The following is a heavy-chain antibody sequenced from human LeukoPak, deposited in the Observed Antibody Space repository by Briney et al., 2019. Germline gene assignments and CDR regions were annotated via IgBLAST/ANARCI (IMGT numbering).Heavy chain of an antibody. V-gene: IGHV4-34*01. CDR3: ARGRGDYYYYYYMDV. CDR1: GGSFSGYY. Sequence: PSETLSLTCAVYGGSFSGYYWSWIRQPPGKGLEWIGEINHSGSTNYNPSLKSRVTISVDTSKNQFSLKLSPVTAADTAVYYCARGRGDYYYYYYMDVWGKGTTVTVSS. D-gene: IGHD2-21*02. CDR2: INHSGST. J-gene: IGHJ6*03.